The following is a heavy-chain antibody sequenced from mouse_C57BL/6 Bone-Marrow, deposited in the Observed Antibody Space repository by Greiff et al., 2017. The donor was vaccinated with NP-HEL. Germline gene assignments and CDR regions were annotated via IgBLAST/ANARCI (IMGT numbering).Heavy chain of an antibody. CDR3: AREQLVYWYFDV. J-gene: IGHJ1*03. CDR1: GFTFSDYG. V-gene: IGHV5-17*01. D-gene: IGHD4-1*02. Sequence: EVKVEESGGGLVKPGGSLKLSCAASGFTFSDYGMHWVRQAPEKGLEWVAYISSGSSTIYYADTVKGRFTISRDNAKNTLFLQMTSLRSEDTAMYYCAREQLVYWYFDVWGTGTTVTVSS. CDR2: ISSGSSTI.